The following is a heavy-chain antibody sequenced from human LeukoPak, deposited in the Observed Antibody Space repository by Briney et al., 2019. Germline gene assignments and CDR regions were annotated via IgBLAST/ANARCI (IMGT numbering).Heavy chain of an antibody. CDR1: GYSISSGYY. V-gene: IGHV4-38-2*02. CDR3: ARVPDVGYCSSTSCYYYYYMDV. CDR2: IYHSGST. Sequence: SETLSLTCTVSGYSISSGYYWGWIRQPPGKGLEWIGSIYHSGSTYYNPSLKSRVTISVDTSKNQFSLKLSSVTAADTAVYYCARVPDVGYCSSTSCYYYYYMDVWGKGTTVTVSS. J-gene: IGHJ6*03. D-gene: IGHD2-2*01.